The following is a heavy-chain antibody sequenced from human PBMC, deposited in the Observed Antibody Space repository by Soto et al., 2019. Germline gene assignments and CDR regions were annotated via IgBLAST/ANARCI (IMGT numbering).Heavy chain of an antibody. D-gene: IGHD2-15*01. CDR3: ARVGYCSGGSCLNYYYYMDV. J-gene: IGHJ6*03. Sequence: LSETLSLTCTVSGGSISSYYWSWIRQPPGKGLGWIGYIYYSGSTNYNPSLKSRVTISVDTSKNQFSLKLSSVTAADTAVYYCARVGYCSGGSCLNYYYYMDVWGKGTTVTVSS. CDR1: GGSISSYY. V-gene: IGHV4-59*01. CDR2: IYYSGST.